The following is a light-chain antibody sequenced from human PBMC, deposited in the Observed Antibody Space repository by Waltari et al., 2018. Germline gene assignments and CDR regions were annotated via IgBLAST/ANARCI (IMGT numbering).Light chain of an antibody. CDR2: DVS. V-gene: IGLV2-14*03. J-gene: IGLJ2*01. CDR3: SSYTISNTRL. CDR1: SSDVGTYNY. Sequence: QSALTQPASVSGSPGQSITISCTGTSSDVGTYNYVSWYQQHPGRAPQRMIYDVSNRPSGVSNRFSGSKSGNTASLTISGLQAEDEADYYCSSYTISNTRLFGGGTKLTVL.